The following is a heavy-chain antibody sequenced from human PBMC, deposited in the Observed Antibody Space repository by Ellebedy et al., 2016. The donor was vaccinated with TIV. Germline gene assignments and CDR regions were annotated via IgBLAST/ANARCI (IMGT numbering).Heavy chain of an antibody. D-gene: IGHD2-2*01. J-gene: IGHJ4*02. Sequence: MPGGSLRLSCTVSGYSISSFYHWGWIRQPPGKGLEWIGSFYHSGSTYYSPSLKSRVTISVDTSKNQFSLKLTSVTAADTAVYYCAREGPGCSSTSCYVDYWGQGTLVTVSS. V-gene: IGHV4-38-2*02. CDR2: FYHSGST. CDR3: AREGPGCSSTSCYVDY. CDR1: GYSISSFYH.